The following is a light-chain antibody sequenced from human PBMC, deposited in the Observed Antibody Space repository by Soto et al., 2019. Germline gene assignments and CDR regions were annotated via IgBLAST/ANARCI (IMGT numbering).Light chain of an antibody. V-gene: IGLV1-40*01. CDR3: QSYDRSLSAV. CDR2: GNS. J-gene: IGLJ2*01. Sequence: QAVVTQPPSVSGAPGQRVTISCTGSSSNIGAGYDVHWYQQLPGTAPERLINGNSNRPSGVPDRFSGSKSGTSASLAITGIQAEDEADYYCQSYDRSLSAVFGGGTKLTVL. CDR1: SSNIGAGYD.